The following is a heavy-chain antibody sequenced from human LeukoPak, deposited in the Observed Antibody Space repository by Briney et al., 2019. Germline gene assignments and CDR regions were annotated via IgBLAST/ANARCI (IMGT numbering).Heavy chain of an antibody. CDR3: ARDETAQATYYDILSCYPAAMNY. Sequence: PGGSLRLSWAASGFTFSSNSMNWVRQAPGKGLEWVSSISSSSSYIYYADSVKGRFTISRDNAKNSLYLQMNSLRAEDTAVYYCARDETAQATYYDILSCYPAAMNYWGQGTLVTVSS. CDR1: GFTFSSNS. V-gene: IGHV3-21*01. D-gene: IGHD3-9*01. J-gene: IGHJ4*02. CDR2: ISSSSSYI.